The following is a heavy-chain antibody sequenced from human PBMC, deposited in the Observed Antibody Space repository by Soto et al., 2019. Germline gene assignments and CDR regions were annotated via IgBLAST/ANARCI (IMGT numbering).Heavy chain of an antibody. D-gene: IGHD1-1*01. J-gene: IGHJ5*02. Sequence: QLQLQESGPGLVKPSETLSLTCTVSGGSISSSSYYWGWIRQPPGKGLEWTGSIYYSGSTYYNPSLKSRVTISVDTSKNQFSLKLSSVTAADTAVYYCARHGPWGAGTTYWFDPWGQGTLVTVSS. CDR1: GGSISSSSYY. CDR3: ARHGPWGAGTTYWFDP. V-gene: IGHV4-39*01. CDR2: IYYSGST.